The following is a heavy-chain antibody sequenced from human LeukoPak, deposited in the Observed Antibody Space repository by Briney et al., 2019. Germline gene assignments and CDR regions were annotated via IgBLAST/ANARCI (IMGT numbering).Heavy chain of an antibody. CDR2: ISYDGSNK. CDR1: GFTFSSYA. V-gene: IGHV3-30-3*01. CDR3: ARDGDSSGWDDAFDI. Sequence: GRSLRLSCAASGFTFSSYAMHWVRQAPGKGLEWVAVISYDGSNKYYADSVKGRFTISRDNSKNTLYLQMNSLRAEDTAVYYRARDGDSSGWDDAFDIWGQGTMVTVSS. D-gene: IGHD6-19*01. J-gene: IGHJ3*02.